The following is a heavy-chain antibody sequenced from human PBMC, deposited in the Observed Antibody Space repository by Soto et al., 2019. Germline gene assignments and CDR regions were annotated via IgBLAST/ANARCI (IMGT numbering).Heavy chain of an antibody. Sequence: LVESGGGVVQPGGSLRLSCVASGFTFSNFGMHWVRQAPGKGLEWVAVISNDENIKQYADSVRGRFAISRDNSKNTLYLQMTRLRAEDTAIYYCARGLRSVLDYWGQGTLVTLSS. CDR1: GFTFSNFG. D-gene: IGHD6-6*01. V-gene: IGHV3-33*01. J-gene: IGHJ4*02. CDR2: ISNDENIK. CDR3: ARGLRSVLDY.